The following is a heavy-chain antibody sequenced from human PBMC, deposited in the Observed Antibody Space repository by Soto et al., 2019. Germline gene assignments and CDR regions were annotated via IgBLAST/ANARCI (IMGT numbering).Heavy chain of an antibody. D-gene: IGHD3-10*01. V-gene: IGHV3-23*01. Sequence: PGGSLRHSCESSGFTFSSYAMSWVRQAPGKGLEWVSGFRGSGDDGTTYYADSVKGRFTISRDNSKNMLFLQMNSLRAEDTAIYYCAKKVNSGSGSQYFDYWGQGTLVTVSS. J-gene: IGHJ4*02. CDR3: AKKVNSGSGSQYFDY. CDR1: GFTFSSYA. CDR2: FRGSGDDGTT.